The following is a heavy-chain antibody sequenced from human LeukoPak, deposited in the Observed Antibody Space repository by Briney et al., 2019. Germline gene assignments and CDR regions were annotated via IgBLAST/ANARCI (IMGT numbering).Heavy chain of an antibody. CDR1: GFTFDDYA. J-gene: IGHJ4*02. CDR3: ARDLGSYGAERYYYDSSGYYPSSSFDY. CDR2: IWYDGSNK. Sequence: GGSLRLSCAASGFTFDDYAMHWVRQAPGKGLEWVAVIWYDGSNKYYADSVKGRFTISRDNSKNTLYLQMNSLRAEDTAVYYCARDLGSYGAERYYYDSSGYYPSSSFDYWGQGTLVTVSS. V-gene: IGHV3-33*08. D-gene: IGHD3-22*01.